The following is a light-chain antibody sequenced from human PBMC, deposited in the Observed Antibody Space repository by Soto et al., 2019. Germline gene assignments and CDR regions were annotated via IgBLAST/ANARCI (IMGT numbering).Light chain of an antibody. CDR2: RNN. CDR1: SSNIGSDY. V-gene: IGLV1-47*01. Sequence: QSVLTQPPSVSGTPGQRVTISCSGSSSNIGSDYVYWFQQLPGTAPKVLIYRNNQRPSGVPERFSGSKSGTSASLAISGLRSEDEADYYCVAWDDSLSGRVFGGGTKLTVL. J-gene: IGLJ3*02. CDR3: VAWDDSLSGRV.